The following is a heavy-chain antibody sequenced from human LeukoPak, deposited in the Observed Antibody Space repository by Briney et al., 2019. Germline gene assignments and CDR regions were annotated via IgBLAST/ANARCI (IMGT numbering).Heavy chain of an antibody. CDR3: ARAGYTSTWTFDY. V-gene: IGHV4-4*07. J-gene: IGHJ4*02. D-gene: IGHD6-13*01. CDR1: GGSIRSYF. CDR2: IYSTGST. Sequence: SETLSLTCSVSGGSIRSYFWSWIRQSAGRGLEHIGRIYSTGSTNYSPSLKSRVSMSVDTSKNQFSLTLRSVTAADTAIYYCARAGYTSTWTFDYWGQGILVTVPS.